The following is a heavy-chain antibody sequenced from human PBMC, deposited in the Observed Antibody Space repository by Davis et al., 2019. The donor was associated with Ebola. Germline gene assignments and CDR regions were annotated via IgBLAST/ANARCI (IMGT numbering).Heavy chain of an antibody. D-gene: IGHD3-9*01. CDR1: GFTFSSYS. CDR3: ARANDMYYYGMDV. J-gene: IGHJ6*02. V-gene: IGHV3-21*01. Sequence: GGSLRLSCAASGFTFSSYSMNWVRQAPGKGLEWVSSISSSSSYIYYADSVKGRFTISSDNAKNSLYLQMNSLRAEDTAVYYCARANDMYYYGMDVWGQGTTVTVSS. CDR2: ISSSSSYI.